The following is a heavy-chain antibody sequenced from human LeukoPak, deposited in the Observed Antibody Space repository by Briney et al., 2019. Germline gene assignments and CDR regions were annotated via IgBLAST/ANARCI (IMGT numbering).Heavy chain of an antibody. CDR2: MNPNSGNT. D-gene: IGHD6-13*01. CDR3: AGKGFIAAAGYAFDI. V-gene: IGHV1-8*01. J-gene: IGHJ3*02. Sequence: ASVKVSCKASGYTFTSYDINWVRQATGQGLEWMGWMNPNSGNTGYAQKFQGRVTMTRNTSISTAYMELSSLRSEDTAVYYCAGKGFIAAAGYAFDIWGQGTMVTVSS. CDR1: GYTFTSYD.